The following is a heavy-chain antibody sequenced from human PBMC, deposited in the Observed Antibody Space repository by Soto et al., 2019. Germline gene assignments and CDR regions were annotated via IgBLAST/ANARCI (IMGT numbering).Heavy chain of an antibody. CDR3: ATTLGSFEAYYFVD. Sequence: PGGSLRVSCAASGFIFISYSMNWVRQAPGKGLEWVSSISSSSSYIYYADSVKGRFTISRDNAKNSLYLQMNSLRAEDTAVYYCATTLGSFEAYYFVDWGQGSLVTVSS. CDR1: GFIFISYS. V-gene: IGHV3-21*01. CDR2: ISSSSSYI. D-gene: IGHD2-15*01. J-gene: IGHJ4*02.